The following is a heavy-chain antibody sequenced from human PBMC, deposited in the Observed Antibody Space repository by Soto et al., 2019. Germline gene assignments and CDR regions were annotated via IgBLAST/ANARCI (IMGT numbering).Heavy chain of an antibody. J-gene: IGHJ3*02. D-gene: IGHD2-8*01. CDR2: IRSKAYGGTT. CDR3: TRKHIVLMVYAIRSWAFDI. CDR1: GFTFGDYA. Sequence: GGSLRLSCAASGFTFGDYAMSWFRQALGKGLEWVGFIRSKAYGGTTEYAASVKGRFTISRDDSKSIAYLQMNSLKTEDTAVYYCTRKHIVLMVYAIRSWAFDIWDQGPLVSLS. V-gene: IGHV3-49*03.